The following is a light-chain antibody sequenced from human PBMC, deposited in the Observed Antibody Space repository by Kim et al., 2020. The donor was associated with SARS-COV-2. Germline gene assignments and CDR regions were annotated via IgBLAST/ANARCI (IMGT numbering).Light chain of an antibody. CDR3: QQYEDSPKT. CDR1: QSLNSNS. Sequence: SSGEKATLSCRASQSLNSNSLAWYQQKPGQAPRHLIYAASSRATGTPDRFSGSGSGTDFTLTISRLEPEDFAMYYCQQYEDSPKTFGPGTKVDIK. V-gene: IGKV3-20*01. CDR2: AAS. J-gene: IGKJ1*01.